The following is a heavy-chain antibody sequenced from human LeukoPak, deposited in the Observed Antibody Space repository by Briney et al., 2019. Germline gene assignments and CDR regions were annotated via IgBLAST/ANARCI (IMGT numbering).Heavy chain of an antibody. CDR1: GFTFSSYA. Sequence: GGSLRLSCAASGFTFSSYAMSWVRQAPGKGLEWVSAISGSGGSTYYADSVKGRFTISRDNSKNTLYLQMNSLRAEDTAVYYCARVRVSGQRHMDVWGKGTTVTVSS. V-gene: IGHV3-23*01. CDR2: ISGSGGST. J-gene: IGHJ6*03. D-gene: IGHD6-25*01. CDR3: ARVRVSGQRHMDV.